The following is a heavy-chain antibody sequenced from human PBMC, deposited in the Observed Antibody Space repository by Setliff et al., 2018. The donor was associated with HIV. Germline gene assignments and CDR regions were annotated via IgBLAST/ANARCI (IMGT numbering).Heavy chain of an antibody. V-gene: IGHV4-39*07. J-gene: IGHJ4*02. CDR3: ARANFWSGYYGY. D-gene: IGHD3-3*01. CDR1: GYSISSSNYY. CDR2: IYYSGST. Sequence: SETLSLTCAVSGYSISSSNYYWGWIRQPPGKGLEWIGSIYYSGSTYYNPSLKSRVTISVDTSKNQFSLKLSSVTAADTAVYYCARANFWSGYYGYWGQGTLVTVSS.